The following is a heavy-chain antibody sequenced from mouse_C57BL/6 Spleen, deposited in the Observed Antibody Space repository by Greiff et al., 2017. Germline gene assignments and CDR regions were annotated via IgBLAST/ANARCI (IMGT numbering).Heavy chain of an antibody. CDR2: INPYNGGT. D-gene: IGHD1-1*01. Sequence: EVQLQQSGPVLVKPGASVKMSCKASGYTFTDYYMNWVKQSHGKSLEWIGVINPYNGGTSYNQKFKGKATLTVAKSSSTSYMELNSLTSEDSAVYYCARSRYYGSSVDYWGQGTTLTVSS. CDR1: GYTFTDYY. J-gene: IGHJ2*01. V-gene: IGHV1-19*01. CDR3: ARSRYYGSSVDY.